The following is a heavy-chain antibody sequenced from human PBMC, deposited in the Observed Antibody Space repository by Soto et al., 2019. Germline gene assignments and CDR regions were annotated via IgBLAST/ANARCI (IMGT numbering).Heavy chain of an antibody. V-gene: IGHV3-23*01. J-gene: IGHJ3*02. CDR2: ISGSGGST. Sequence: GGSLRLSCAASGFTFSSYAMSWVRQAPGKGLEWVSAISGSGGSTYYADSVKGRFTISRDNSKNTLYLQMNSLRAEDTAVHYCAKDHAQKSQTQNAFDIWGQGTMVTVSS. CDR3: AKDHAQKSQTQNAFDI. CDR1: GFTFSSYA.